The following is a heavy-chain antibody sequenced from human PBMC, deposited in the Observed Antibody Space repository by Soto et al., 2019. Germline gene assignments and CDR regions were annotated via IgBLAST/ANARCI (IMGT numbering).Heavy chain of an antibody. CDR1: GFTFSSYS. CDR2: ISSSSSTI. J-gene: IGHJ6*03. CDR3: ARLVQLERWSYYYYYMDV. V-gene: IGHV3-48*01. D-gene: IGHD1-1*01. Sequence: EVQLVESGGGLVQPGGSLRLSCAASGFTFSSYSMNWVRQAPGKGLEWVSYISSSSSTIYYADSVKGRFTISRDNAKNSLYLQMNSLRAEDTAVYYCARLVQLERWSYYYYYMDVWGKGTTVTVSS.